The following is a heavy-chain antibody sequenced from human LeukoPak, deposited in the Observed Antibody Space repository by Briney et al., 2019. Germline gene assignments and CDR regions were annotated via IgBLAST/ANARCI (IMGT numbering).Heavy chain of an antibody. D-gene: IGHD3-3*01. Sequence: ASVNVSCKASGYSFANYGVNWVRKAPGQGLEWMGWINPGKGKTNYAQKFQDRVTMTTDTSTNTAYMELGSLNSDDTAIYYCARADFWSGYYEYYFDFWGQGTLVTVSS. CDR3: ARADFWSGYYEYYFDF. CDR2: INPGKGKT. V-gene: IGHV1-18*01. CDR1: GYSFANYG. J-gene: IGHJ4*02.